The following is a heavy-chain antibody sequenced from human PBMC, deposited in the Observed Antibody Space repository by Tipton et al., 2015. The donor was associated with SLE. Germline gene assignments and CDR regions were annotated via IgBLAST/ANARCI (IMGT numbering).Heavy chain of an antibody. CDR1: GFTFSSYG. D-gene: IGHD3-22*01. Sequence: SGFTFSSYGMHWVRQAPGKGLEWVASIWYDESRKYFADSVKGRFTISRDNSKDTLYLQMNSLRAEDTAVYYCAKDVDSSGYEYCDFWGQGPLVPVSS. CDR2: IWYDESRK. V-gene: IGHV3-33*06. CDR3: AKDVDSSGYEYCDF. J-gene: IGHJ4*02.